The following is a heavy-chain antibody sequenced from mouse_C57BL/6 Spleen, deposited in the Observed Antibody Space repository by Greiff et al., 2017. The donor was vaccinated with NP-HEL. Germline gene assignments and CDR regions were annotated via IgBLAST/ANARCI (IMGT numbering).Heavy chain of an antibody. D-gene: IGHD1-1*01. CDR1: GFNIKDYY. V-gene: IGHV14-2*01. J-gene: IGHJ2*01. CDR2: IDPEDGET. CDR3: ARYYYGSSYGDY. Sequence: VQLKQSGAELVKPGASVKLSCTASGFNIKDYYMHWVKQRTEQGLEWIGRIDPEDGETKYVPKFQGKATITADTSSNTAYLPLSSLTSEDTAVYYCARYYYGSSYGDYWGQGTTLTVSS.